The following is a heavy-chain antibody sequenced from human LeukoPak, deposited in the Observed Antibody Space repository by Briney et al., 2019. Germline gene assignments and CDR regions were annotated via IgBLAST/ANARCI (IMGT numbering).Heavy chain of an antibody. CDR2: IYTSGST. V-gene: IGHV4-61*02. CDR3: ARGLGYCSGGCCPRWFDP. Sequence: SETLSLTCTVSGGSISSGSYYWSWIRQPAGKGLEWIGRIYTSGSTNYNPSLKSRVTISVDTSKNRFSLKLSSVTAADTAVYYCARGLGYCSGGCCPRWFDPWGQGTLVTVSS. CDR1: GGSISSGSYY. D-gene: IGHD2-15*01. J-gene: IGHJ5*02.